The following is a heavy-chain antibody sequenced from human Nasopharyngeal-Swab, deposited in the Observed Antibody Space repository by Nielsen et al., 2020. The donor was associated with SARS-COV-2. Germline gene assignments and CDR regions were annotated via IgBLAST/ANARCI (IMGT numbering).Heavy chain of an antibody. V-gene: IGHV1-69*04. CDR1: GGTFSSYA. D-gene: IGHD5-18*01. CDR3: ARGPALGTAFFDY. CDR2: IIPILGIA. J-gene: IGHJ4*02. Sequence: SVKVSCKASGGTFSSYAISWVRQAPGQGLEWMGRIIPILGIANYAQKYQGRVTITADKSTSTAYMELSSLRSEDTAVYYCARGPALGTAFFDYWGQGTLVTVSS.